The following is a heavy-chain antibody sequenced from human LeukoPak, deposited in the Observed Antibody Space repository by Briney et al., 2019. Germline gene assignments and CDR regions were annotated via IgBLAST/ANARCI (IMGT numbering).Heavy chain of an antibody. CDR2: ISSSSSYI. Sequence: GGSLRLSCAASGFTFSSYSMNWVRQAPGKGLEWVSSISSSSSYIYYADSLKGRFTISRDNAKNSLYMQMNSLRAEDRAVYYCARVSFYRVWKYVAYYYMDVWGKGTTVTVSS. D-gene: IGHD2/OR15-2a*01. V-gene: IGHV3-21*01. CDR3: ARVSFYRVWKYVAYYYMDV. CDR1: GFTFSSYS. J-gene: IGHJ6*03.